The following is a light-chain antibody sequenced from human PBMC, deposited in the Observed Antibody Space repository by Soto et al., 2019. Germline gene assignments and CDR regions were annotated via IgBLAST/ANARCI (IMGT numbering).Light chain of an antibody. Sequence: QSALTQPPSASGSPGQSVTISCTGTSSDVGGYNYVSWYQQHPGKAPKLMIYEVSKRPSGVPDRFSGSKSGNTASLTVSGLQAEDEADYYCNSYAGINNLRYVFGTGTKLTVL. CDR2: EVS. CDR1: SSDVGGYNY. J-gene: IGLJ1*01. CDR3: NSYAGINNLRYV. V-gene: IGLV2-8*01.